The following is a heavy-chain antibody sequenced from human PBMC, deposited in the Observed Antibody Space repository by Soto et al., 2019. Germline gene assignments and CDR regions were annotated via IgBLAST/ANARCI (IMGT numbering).Heavy chain of an antibody. CDR2: ISSSGSTI. CDR3: AKDRYLDHDSRGYLFDN. D-gene: IGHD3-22*01. V-gene: IGHV3-11*01. J-gene: IGHJ4*02. Sequence: GGSLRLSCAASGFTFSDYYMSWIRQAPGKGLEWVSYISSSGSTIYYADSVKGRFTISRDNAKNSLYLQMNSLRAEDTAVYYCAKDRYLDHDSRGYLFDNWGQGTLVTVSS. CDR1: GFTFSDYY.